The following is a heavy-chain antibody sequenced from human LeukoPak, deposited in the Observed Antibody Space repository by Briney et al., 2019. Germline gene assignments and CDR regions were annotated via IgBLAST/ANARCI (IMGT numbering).Heavy chain of an antibody. D-gene: IGHD6-13*01. CDR3: ARDSSSSWYLIADY. CDR2: ISAYNGNT. Sequence: ASVKVSCKASGYTFTSYGISWVRQAPGQGLEWMGWISAYNGNTNYAQKLQGRVTMTTDTSTSTAYMELRSVRSDDTAVYYCARDSSSSWYLIADYWGQGTLVTVSS. J-gene: IGHJ4*02. V-gene: IGHV1-18*01. CDR1: GYTFTSYG.